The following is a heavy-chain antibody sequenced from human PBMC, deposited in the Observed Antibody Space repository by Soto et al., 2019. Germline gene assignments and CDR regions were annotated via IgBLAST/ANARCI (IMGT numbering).Heavy chain of an antibody. V-gene: IGHV3-9*01. CDR3: EKDRHGDGRGGGDY. D-gene: IGHD6-19*01. J-gene: IGHJ4*02. Sequence: VQLVESGGGLVQPGRSLRLSCSASGFTFDDYAMHWVRQAPGKGLEWVSGISCNSGNIGYADSVKGRFTISRDNAKNALYLQMNSLRAEDTALYYCEKDRHGDGRGGGDYLGQGTPVNGSS. CDR1: GFTFDDYA. CDR2: ISCNSGNI.